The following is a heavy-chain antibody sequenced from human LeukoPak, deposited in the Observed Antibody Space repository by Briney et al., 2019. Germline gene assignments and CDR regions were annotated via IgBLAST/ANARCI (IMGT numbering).Heavy chain of an antibody. CDR2: ISGSGGST. CDR1: GFTFSSYA. V-gene: IGHV3-23*01. J-gene: IGHJ4*02. CDR3: AKDPAYCGGDCYSIGEYYFDY. D-gene: IGHD2-21*02. Sequence: AGGSLRLSCAASGFTFSSYAMSWVRQAPGKGLERVSAISGSGGSTYYADSVKGRFTISRDNSKNTLYLQMNSLRAEDTAVYYCAKDPAYCGGDCYSIGEYYFDYWGQGTLVTVSS.